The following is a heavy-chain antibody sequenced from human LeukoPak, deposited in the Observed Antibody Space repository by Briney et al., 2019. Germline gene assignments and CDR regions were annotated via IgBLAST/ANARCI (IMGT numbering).Heavy chain of an antibody. J-gene: IGHJ4*02. CDR3: ARGGILTGYPPDY. CDR1: GGSFSGYY. V-gene: IGHV4-34*01. D-gene: IGHD3-9*01. CDR2: INHSGST. Sequence: PSETLSLTCAVYGGSFSGYYWSWIRQPPGKGLEWIGEINHSGSTNYNPSLKSRVTISVDTSKNQFSLRLSSVTAADTAVYYCARGGILTGYPPDYWGQGTLVTVSS.